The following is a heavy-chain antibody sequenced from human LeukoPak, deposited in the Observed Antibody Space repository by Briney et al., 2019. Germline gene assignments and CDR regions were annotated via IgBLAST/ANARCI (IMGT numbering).Heavy chain of an antibody. V-gene: IGHV3-48*03. CDR3: AREDTGVAFDI. CDR2: ISSSGSTI. Sequence: PGGSLRLSCAASGFTFSTFEMNWVRQAPGKGLEWVSYISSSGSTIYYADSVKGRFTISRDNAKNSLYLQMNSLRVEDTAVYYCAREDTGVAFDIWGQGTTVTV. J-gene: IGHJ3*02. CDR1: GFTFSTFE. D-gene: IGHD2-8*01.